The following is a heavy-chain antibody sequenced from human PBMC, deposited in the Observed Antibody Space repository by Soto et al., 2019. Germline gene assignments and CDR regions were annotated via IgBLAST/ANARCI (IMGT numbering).Heavy chain of an antibody. V-gene: IGHV3-30-3*01. CDR2: ISYDGSSK. Sequence: GGSLRLSCAASGFTFSSYAMHWVRQAPGKGLEWVAVISYDGSSKYYADSVKGRFTISRDNSKNTLYLQMNSLRAEDTAVYYCARESDSSGYYYPGDFDYWGQGTLVTVSS. D-gene: IGHD3-22*01. J-gene: IGHJ4*02. CDR3: ARESDSSGYYYPGDFDY. CDR1: GFTFSSYA.